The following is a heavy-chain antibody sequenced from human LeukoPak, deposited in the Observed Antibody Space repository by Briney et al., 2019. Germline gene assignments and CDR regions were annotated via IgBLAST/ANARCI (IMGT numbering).Heavy chain of an antibody. V-gene: IGHV1-2*02. CDR1: GYTFTDYY. CDR3: ARVGGYYYGSGSYSTVDY. CDR2: INPNSGGT. Sequence: ASVRVSCKASGYTFTDYYMHWVRQAPGQGLEWMGWINPNSGGTNYAQKFQDRVTMTRDTSISTAYMELSRLRSDDTAVYYCARVGGYYYGSGSYSTVDYWGRGTLVTVSS. J-gene: IGHJ4*02. D-gene: IGHD3-10*01.